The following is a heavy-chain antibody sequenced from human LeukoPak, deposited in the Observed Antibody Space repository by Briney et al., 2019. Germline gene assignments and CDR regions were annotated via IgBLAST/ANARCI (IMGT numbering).Heavy chain of an antibody. J-gene: IGHJ4*02. CDR3: VRRPYSSGAYYFDY. Sequence: PSETLSLLCTLSARSIRGYYWRWIRQPPGKGLEWIGYIFYTGSANYNPSLKRRVTMPVDTSKNQFSLKLSSVAAADTAVYYCVRRPYSSGAYYFDYWGQGTLVTVSS. D-gene: IGHD3-22*01. CDR2: IFYTGSA. V-gene: IGHV4-59*08. CDR1: ARSIRGYY.